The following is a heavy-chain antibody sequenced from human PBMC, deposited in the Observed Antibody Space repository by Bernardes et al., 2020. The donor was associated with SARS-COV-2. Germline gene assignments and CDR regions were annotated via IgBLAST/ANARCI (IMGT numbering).Heavy chain of an antibody. Sequence: GGSLRLSCAASGFTFSSYWMSWVRQAPGKGLEWVSNINQDGSERYYVDSVKGRFTISRDNAKNSLYLQMNSLRAEDTAVYYCARHAKRCCGGDCHRDYWGQGTLVTVSS. J-gene: IGHJ4*02. CDR2: INQDGSER. CDR1: GFTFSSYW. CDR3: ARHAKRCCGGDCHRDY. D-gene: IGHD2-21*02. V-gene: IGHV3-7*01.